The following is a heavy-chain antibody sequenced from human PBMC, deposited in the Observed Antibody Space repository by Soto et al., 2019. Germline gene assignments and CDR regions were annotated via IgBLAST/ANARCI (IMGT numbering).Heavy chain of an antibody. Sequence: PSETLSLTCTVSGGSVSSSSYYWGWIRQPPGKGLEWIGYIYYSGSTNYNPSLKSRVTISVDTSKNQFSLKLTSVTAADTAVYYCARDRPAVAGFDYWGQGTLVTVSS. J-gene: IGHJ4*02. D-gene: IGHD6-19*01. CDR2: IYYSGST. CDR3: ARDRPAVAGFDY. CDR1: GGSVSSSSYY. V-gene: IGHV4-61*01.